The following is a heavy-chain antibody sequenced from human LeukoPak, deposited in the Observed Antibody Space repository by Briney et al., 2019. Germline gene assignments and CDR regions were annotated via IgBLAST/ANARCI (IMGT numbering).Heavy chain of an antibody. Sequence: GGSLRLSCAASGFTFIGYGMHWVRQAPGKGLEWVAFIHYDGRDKNYADSVKGRFTISRDNSKNTLYLEMNNLSVEDTAVYYCAKHGRATGLLDYWGQGTLVTVSS. CDR1: GFTFIGYG. D-gene: IGHD1-14*01. J-gene: IGHJ4*02. CDR3: AKHGRATGLLDY. CDR2: IHYDGRDK. V-gene: IGHV3-30*02.